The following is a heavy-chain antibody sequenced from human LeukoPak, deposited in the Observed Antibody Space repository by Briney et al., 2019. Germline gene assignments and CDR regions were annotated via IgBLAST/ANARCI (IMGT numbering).Heavy chain of an antibody. CDR1: GGSISSSSYY. CDR3: ARDPRITMVRGVNNWFDP. Sequence: SETLSLTCTVSGGSISSSSYYRGWIRQPPGKGLEWIGSIYYSGSTYYNPSLKSRVTISVDTSKNQFSLKLSSVTAADTAVYYCARDPRITMVRGVNNWFDPWGQGTLVTVSS. J-gene: IGHJ5*02. D-gene: IGHD3-10*01. CDR2: IYYSGST. V-gene: IGHV4-39*07.